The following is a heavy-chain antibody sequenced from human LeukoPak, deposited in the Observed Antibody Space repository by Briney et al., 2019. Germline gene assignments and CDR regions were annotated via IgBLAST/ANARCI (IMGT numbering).Heavy chain of an antibody. Sequence: SETLSLTCAVYGGSFSGYYWSWIRQPPGKGLEWIGEINHSGSTNYNPSLKSRVTISVDTSKNQFSLKLSSVTAADTAVYYCARVGYSYGYDFDYWGQGTLVTVSS. CDR1: GGSFSGYY. J-gene: IGHJ4*02. D-gene: IGHD5-18*01. CDR2: INHSGST. V-gene: IGHV4-34*01. CDR3: ARVGYSYGYDFDY.